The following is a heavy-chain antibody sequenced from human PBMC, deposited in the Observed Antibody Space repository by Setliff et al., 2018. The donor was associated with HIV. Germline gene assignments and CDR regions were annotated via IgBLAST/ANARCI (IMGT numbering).Heavy chain of an antibody. D-gene: IGHD6-13*01. Sequence: PSETLSLTCAVYGGSFSGYYWTWIRQPPGKGLEWIGDINHSGKTNYNRSLKSRVTISLDTSKNQFSLRLTSVTAADTAVYYCAREGGTGRSSWYGAYWYDPWGQGTQVTVSS. CDR1: GGSFSGYY. CDR2: INHSGKT. CDR3: AREGGTGRSSWYGAYWYDP. V-gene: IGHV4-34*01. J-gene: IGHJ5*02.